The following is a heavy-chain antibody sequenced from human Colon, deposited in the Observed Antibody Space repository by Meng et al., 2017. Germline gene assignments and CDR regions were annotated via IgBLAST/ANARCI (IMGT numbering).Heavy chain of an antibody. V-gene: IGHV4-31*03. D-gene: IGHD2-8*02. CDR1: CLSIGTTGDY. CDR3: ARADCTAGICYQFDN. J-gene: IGHJ4*02. Sequence: QVELQGAGPVPVKPSQTPSLPCNVPCLSIGTTGDYWTWIRQRPGKGLEWIGKIFYTGSAHYNPSLKTRAAMSVDRSKNQFSLKLNSVTAADTAVYYCARADCTAGICYQFDNWGQGTLVTVSS. CDR2: IFYTGSA.